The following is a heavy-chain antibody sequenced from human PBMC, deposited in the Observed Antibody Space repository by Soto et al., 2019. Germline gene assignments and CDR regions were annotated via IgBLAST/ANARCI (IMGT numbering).Heavy chain of an antibody. CDR1: GFTFSSYA. CDR3: AKDLLNYDFWSGLAEGYYYYYGMDV. D-gene: IGHD3-3*01. J-gene: IGHJ6*02. V-gene: IGHV3-23*01. CDR2: ISGSGGST. Sequence: EVQLLESGGGLVQPGGSLRLSCAASGFTFSSYAMSWVRQAPGKGLEWVSAISGSGGSTYYADSVKGRFTISRDNSKNTLYLQMNSLRAEDTAVYYCAKDLLNYDFWSGLAEGYYYYYGMDVWGQGTTVTVSS.